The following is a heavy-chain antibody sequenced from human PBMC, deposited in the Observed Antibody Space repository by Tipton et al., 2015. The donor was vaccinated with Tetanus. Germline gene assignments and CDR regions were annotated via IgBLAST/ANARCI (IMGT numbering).Heavy chain of an antibody. V-gene: IGHV3-53*01. J-gene: IGHJ6*03. CDR3: TRWRAVACCYYQFYMGV. CDR2: VYGAGST. Sequence: SLRLSCAASGFSVSNNHMNWVRQAPGKGLEWVSAVYGAGSTDYADSVQGRLTLYRDNSKNILYLQLSNLRADDAAVYYCTRWRAVACCYYQFYMGVWGKGPPVAVSS. D-gene: IGHD6-19*01. CDR1: GFSVSNNH.